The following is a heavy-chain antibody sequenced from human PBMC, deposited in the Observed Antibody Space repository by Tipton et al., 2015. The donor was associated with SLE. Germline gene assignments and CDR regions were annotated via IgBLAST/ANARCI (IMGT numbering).Heavy chain of an antibody. Sequence: TLSLTCAVSGASISGGGYSWNWIRQPPGKGLEWIGYIYHSGTTYYNPSLKSRVTISVDTSKNQFSLKLSSVTAADTAVYYCARNPTSYCSGGSCYSPWFDPWGQGTLVTVSS. CDR2: IYHSGTT. J-gene: IGHJ5*02. D-gene: IGHD2-15*01. CDR1: GASISGGGYS. CDR3: ARNPTSYCSGGSCYSPWFDP. V-gene: IGHV4-30-2*01.